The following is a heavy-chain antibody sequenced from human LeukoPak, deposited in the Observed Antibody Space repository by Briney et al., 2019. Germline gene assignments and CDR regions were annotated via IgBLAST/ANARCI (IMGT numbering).Heavy chain of an antibody. V-gene: IGHV3-21*01. D-gene: IGHD2-15*01. CDR3: ARVDCSGGSCPEYYYYMDV. CDR2: ISSSSSYI. J-gene: IGHJ6*03. Sequence: GGSLRLSCAASGFTFSSYEMNWVRQAPGKGLEWVSSISSSSSYIYYADSVKGRFTISRDNAKNSLYLQMNSLRAEDTAVYYCARVDCSGGSCPEYYYYMDVWGKGTTVTISS. CDR1: GFTFSSYE.